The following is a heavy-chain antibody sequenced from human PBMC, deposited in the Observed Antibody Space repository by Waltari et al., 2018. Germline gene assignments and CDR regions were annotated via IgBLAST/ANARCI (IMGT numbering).Heavy chain of an antibody. CDR1: GFTFSGSA. D-gene: IGHD4-4*01. CDR2: IRSKANSYAT. Sequence: EVQLVESGGGLVQPGGSLKLSCAASGFTFSGSALHWVRPASGKGLEWVGRIRSKANSYATAYAASVKGRFTISRDDSKNTAYLQMNSLKTEDTAVYYCTFYIPHFDYWGQGTLVTVSS. CDR3: TFYIPHFDY. J-gene: IGHJ4*02. V-gene: IGHV3-73*02.